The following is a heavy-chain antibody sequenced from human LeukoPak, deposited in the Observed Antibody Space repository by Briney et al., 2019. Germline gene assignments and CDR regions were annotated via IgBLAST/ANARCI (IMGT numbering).Heavy chain of an antibody. J-gene: IGHJ4*02. CDR2: ISGSGGST. V-gene: IGHV3-23*01. Sequence: PGGSLRLSCAASALTFSSYAMSWVRQAPGKGLEWVSAISGSGGSTYYADSVKGRFTISRDNSKNTLYLQMNSLRAEDTAVYYCAKDWHDTSGYYYRTALFDYWGQGTLVTVSS. CDR1: ALTFSSYA. D-gene: IGHD3-22*01. CDR3: AKDWHDTSGYYYRTALFDY.